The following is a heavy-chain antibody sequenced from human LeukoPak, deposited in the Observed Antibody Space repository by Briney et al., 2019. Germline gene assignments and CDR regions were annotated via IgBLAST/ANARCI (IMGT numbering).Heavy chain of an antibody. CDR1: GGSFSGYY. CDR2: INHSGST. V-gene: IGHV4-34*01. Sequence: PSETLSLTCAVYGGSFSGYYWSWIRQPPGKGLEWIGEINHSGSTNYNPSLKSRLTISVDTSKNQFSLKLNSVTAADTAVYYCASCSDPTGFDYWGQGTLVTVSS. CDR3: ASCSDPTGFDY. J-gene: IGHJ4*02. D-gene: IGHD3-10*02.